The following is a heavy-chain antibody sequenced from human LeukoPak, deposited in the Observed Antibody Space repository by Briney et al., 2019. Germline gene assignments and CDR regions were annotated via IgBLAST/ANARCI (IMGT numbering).Heavy chain of an antibody. CDR1: GGTFSSYA. V-gene: IGHV1-69*01. Sequence: SVKVSCKASGGTFSSYAVSWVRQAPGQGGEWMGGIIPIFGTANYAQKFQGRVTITADESTSTAYMELSSLRSEDTAVYYCARYCSSTSCYGSSFDYWGQGTLVTVSS. J-gene: IGHJ4*02. CDR2: IIPIFGTA. CDR3: ARYCSSTSCYGSSFDY. D-gene: IGHD2-2*01.